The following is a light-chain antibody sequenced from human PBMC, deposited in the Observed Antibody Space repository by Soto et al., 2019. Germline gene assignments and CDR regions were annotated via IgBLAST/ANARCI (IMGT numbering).Light chain of an antibody. CDR2: DVS. V-gene: IGLV2-14*01. CDR1: SGDVGVYNY. CDR3: SSYTSASTLV. J-gene: IGLJ3*02. Sequence: QSVLTQPASVSGSPGQSITISCPGTSGDVGVYNYVSWYQQHPGKAPKLMVYDVSNRPSGVSNRFSGSKSGNTASLTISGLQADDEADYYCSSYTSASTLVFGGGTKLTVL.